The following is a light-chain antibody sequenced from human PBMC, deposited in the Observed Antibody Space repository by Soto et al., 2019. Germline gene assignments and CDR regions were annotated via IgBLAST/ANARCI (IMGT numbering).Light chain of an antibody. Sequence: QSVLTQPPSVSGTPGQSVTISCSGSSSSVGTIFVYWYQQIPGTAPKLLIYRNTYRPSGVPDRFSGSRSATSASLTITGLQAEDEADYYCQSYDRSLSGSFFGTGTKVTVL. V-gene: IGLV1-40*01. J-gene: IGLJ1*01. CDR3: QSYDRSLSGSF. CDR1: SSSVGTIFV. CDR2: RNT.